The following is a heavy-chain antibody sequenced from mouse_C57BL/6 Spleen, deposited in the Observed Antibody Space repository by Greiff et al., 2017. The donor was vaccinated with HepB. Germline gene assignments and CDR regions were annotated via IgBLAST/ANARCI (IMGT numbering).Heavy chain of an antibody. CDR1: GFTFSDYY. D-gene: IGHD1-1*01. V-gene: IGHV5-16*01. Sequence: EVMLVESEGGLVQPGSSMKLSCTASGFTFSDYYMAWVRQVPEKGLEWVANINYDGSSTYYLDSLKSRFIISRDNAKNILYLQMSSLKSEDTATYYCARGTTVVGFDYWGQGTTLTVSS. J-gene: IGHJ2*01. CDR2: INYDGSST. CDR3: ARGTTVVGFDY.